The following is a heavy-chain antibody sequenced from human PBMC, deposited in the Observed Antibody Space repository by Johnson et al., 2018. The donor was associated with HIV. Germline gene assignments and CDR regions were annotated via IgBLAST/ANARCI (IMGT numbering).Heavy chain of an antibody. Sequence: VQLVESGGGLVKPGGSLRLSCAASGFTFNNAWMSWVRQAPGKGLEWVGRITSKSDGGTTDYAAPVKGRFTISRDDSKNTLYLQMGSLRAADMAVYYCARARTTVTILDAFDIWGQGTMVTVSS. CDR3: ARARTTVTILDAFDI. J-gene: IGHJ3*02. V-gene: IGHV3-15*01. CDR2: ITSKSDGGTT. CDR1: GFTFNNAW. D-gene: IGHD4-17*01.